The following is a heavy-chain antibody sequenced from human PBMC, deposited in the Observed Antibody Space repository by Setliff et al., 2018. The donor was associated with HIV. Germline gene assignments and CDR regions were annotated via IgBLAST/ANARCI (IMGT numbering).Heavy chain of an antibody. CDR3: ARGRKKTLAVSGTRYFDF. V-gene: IGHV4-34*01. CDR2: VTHSGST. Sequence: ETLSLTCAVSGGSLSGFYWTFIRQSPGKGLEWIGEVTHSGSTTYDPSLKSRITISVDTSKNQFSLKLTSVTAADMGVYYCARGRKKTLAVSGTRYFDFWGQGTLGTVS. J-gene: IGHJ4*02. D-gene: IGHD6-19*01. CDR1: GGSLSGFY.